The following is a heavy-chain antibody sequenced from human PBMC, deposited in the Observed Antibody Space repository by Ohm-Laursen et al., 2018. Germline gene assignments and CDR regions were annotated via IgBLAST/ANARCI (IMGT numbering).Heavy chain of an antibody. CDR2: IYYSGIN. Sequence: SVTLSFTCTVSACSMSNYYWGCIRQPPGQGRVWIGYIYYSGINNYNPSLKSRVTISVDTSKKQFSLKLSSGTAADTAVYYCALTVPSDGVDVWGQGTTVTVSS. V-gene: IGHV4-59*07. CDR3: ALTVPSDGVDV. D-gene: IGHD4-11*01. J-gene: IGHJ6*02. CDR1: ACSMSNYY.